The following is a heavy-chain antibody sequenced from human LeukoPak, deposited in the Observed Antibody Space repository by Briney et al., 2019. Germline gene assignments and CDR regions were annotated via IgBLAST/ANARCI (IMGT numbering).Heavy chain of an antibody. J-gene: IGHJ4*02. Sequence: PSETLSLTCTVSGGSISSYYWSWIRQPPGKGLEWIGYMYYSGSTKYNPSLKSRVTIAVDTSKNQFSLKLSSVTAADTAMYYCARYYDRTGFDYWGQGTLVTVSS. CDR2: MYYSGST. D-gene: IGHD3-16*01. CDR1: GGSISSYY. CDR3: ARYYDRTGFDY. V-gene: IGHV4-59*08.